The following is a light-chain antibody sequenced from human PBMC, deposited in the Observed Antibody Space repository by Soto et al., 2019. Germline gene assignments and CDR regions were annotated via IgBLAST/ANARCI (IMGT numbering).Light chain of an antibody. CDR1: QRISTW. Sequence: DIQTTQSPSTLSASVGDGVSLTFRASQRISTWLAWYQQKPGKAPKLLISDASSLETGVPSRFSGSGSGTEFTLTINSLQPDDFATYYCQQYKSYWTFGQGTKVDI. V-gene: IGKV1-5*01. CDR2: DAS. CDR3: QQYKSYWT. J-gene: IGKJ1*01.